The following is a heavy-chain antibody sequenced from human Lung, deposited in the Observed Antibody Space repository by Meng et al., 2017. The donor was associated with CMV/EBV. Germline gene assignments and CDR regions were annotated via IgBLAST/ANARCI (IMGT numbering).Heavy chain of an antibody. D-gene: IGHD1-1*01. CDR2: LSYDGRIE. CDR1: GFAFRSFT. V-gene: IGHV3-30*04. CDR3: ARDLLEGRY. J-gene: IGHJ4*02. Sequence: GESLKISCAASGFAFRSFTMYWVRQAPGKGLEWVAVLSYDGRIEFYAESVKGRFTISRDNSKNTLFLQMNSLRREDTAVYYCARDLLEGRYWGQGTLVTVSS.